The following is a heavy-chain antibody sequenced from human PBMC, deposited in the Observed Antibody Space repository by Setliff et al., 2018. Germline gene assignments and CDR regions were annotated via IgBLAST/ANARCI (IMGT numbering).Heavy chain of an antibody. CDR3: ARDLRGSLLRIVGATTHFDY. V-gene: IGHV3-20*04. CDR2: INWNGGST. CDR1: GFTFSAHW. J-gene: IGHJ4*02. D-gene: IGHD1-26*01. Sequence: GGSLRLSCAASGFTFSAHWMHWVRQAPGKGLVWVSGINWNGGSTGYADSVKGRFTISRDNAKNSLYLQMNSLRAEDTALYYCARDLRGSLLRIVGATTHFDYWGQGTLVTVSS.